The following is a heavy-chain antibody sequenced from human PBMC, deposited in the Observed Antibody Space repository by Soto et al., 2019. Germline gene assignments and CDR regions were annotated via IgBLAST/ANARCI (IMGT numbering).Heavy chain of an antibody. Sequence: SETLSLTCTVSGGSISSSSYYWGWIRQPPGKGLEWIGSIYYSGSTYYNPSLKSRVTISVDTSKNQFSLKLSSVTAADTAVYYCARHYRGRAYYYYGMDVWGQGTTVTVS. CDR1: GGSISSSSYY. J-gene: IGHJ6*02. CDR2: IYYSGST. CDR3: ARHYRGRAYYYYGMDV. V-gene: IGHV4-39*01. D-gene: IGHD3-16*02.